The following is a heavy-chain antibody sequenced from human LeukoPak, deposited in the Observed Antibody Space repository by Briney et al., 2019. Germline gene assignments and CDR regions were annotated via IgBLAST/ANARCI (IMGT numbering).Heavy chain of an antibody. D-gene: IGHD2-15*01. Sequence: GGSLRLSCAASGFTFSSYGMHWVRQAPGKGLEWVAVIWYDGSNKYYADSVKGRFTISGDNSKNTLYLQMNSLRAEDTAVYYCARDLLHMDVWGQGTTVTVSS. CDR2: IWYDGSNK. CDR1: GFTFSSYG. V-gene: IGHV3-33*01. J-gene: IGHJ6*02. CDR3: ARDLLHMDV.